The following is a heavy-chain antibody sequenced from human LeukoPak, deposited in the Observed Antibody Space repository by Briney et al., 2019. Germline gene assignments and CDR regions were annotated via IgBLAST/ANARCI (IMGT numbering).Heavy chain of an antibody. V-gene: IGHV3-30-3*01. D-gene: IGHD2-21*02. J-gene: IGHJ3*02. CDR1: GFTFSNYA. Sequence: GRSLRLSCAASGFTFSNYAMYWVRQAPGKGLEWVAVISYDENNKYYADSVKGRFTISRDNSKNTLYLQMNSLRAEDTAVYYCARDLVVVTAIGDHDAFDIWGQGTMVTVSS. CDR3: ARDLVVVTAIGDHDAFDI. CDR2: ISYDENNK.